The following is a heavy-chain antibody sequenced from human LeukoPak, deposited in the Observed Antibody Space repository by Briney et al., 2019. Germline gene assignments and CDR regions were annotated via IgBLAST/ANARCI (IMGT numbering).Heavy chain of an antibody. CDR2: IYYSGTT. V-gene: IGHV4-59*01. CDR3: ARVHYYGSSHIDI. D-gene: IGHD3-22*01. J-gene: IGHJ3*02. Sequence: TSETLSLTCTVFGGSTSSYYWSWIRQPPGKGLEWIGYIYYSGTTNYNPSLKSRVTISLDMSKNQFSLKLRSVTAADTAVYYCARVHYYGSSHIDIWGQGTVVTVSS. CDR1: GGSTSSYY.